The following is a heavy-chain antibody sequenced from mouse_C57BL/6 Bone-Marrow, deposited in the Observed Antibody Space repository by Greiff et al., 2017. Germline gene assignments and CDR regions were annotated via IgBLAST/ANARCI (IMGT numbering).Heavy chain of an antibody. V-gene: IGHV1-36*01. J-gene: IGHJ1*03. Sequence: EVKLQESGPVLVKPGPSVKISCKASGFTFTDYYMHWVKQSHGKSLEWIGLVYPYNGGTSYNQKFKGKATLTVDTSSSTAYMELNSLTSEDSAVYYCARGDYYGSSLHWYFDVWGTGTTVTVSS. CDR3: ARGDYYGSSLHWYFDV. CDR1: GFTFTDYY. D-gene: IGHD1-1*01. CDR2: VYPYNGGT.